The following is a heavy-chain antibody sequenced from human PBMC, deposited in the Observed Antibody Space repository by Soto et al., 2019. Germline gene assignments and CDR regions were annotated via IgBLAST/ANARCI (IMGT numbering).Heavy chain of an antibody. Sequence: SETLSLTCSVSADSISNLDYFWAWIRQPPEQVLEDIGYIYKSATTYYNPSFESRVAISVETSKSQFSLNVTSVTAADTAVYFCARGRYCLTGRCFPNWFDSWGQGALVTVSS. CDR1: ADSISNLDYF. CDR2: IYKSATT. CDR3: ARGRYCLTGRCFPNWFDS. D-gene: IGHD7-27*01. J-gene: IGHJ5*01. V-gene: IGHV4-30-4*01.